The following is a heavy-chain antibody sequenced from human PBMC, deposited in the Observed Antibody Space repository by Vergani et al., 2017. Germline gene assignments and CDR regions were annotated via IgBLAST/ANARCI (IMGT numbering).Heavy chain of an antibody. J-gene: IGHJ6*03. CDR2: ISSSGSYI. V-gene: IGHV3-21*01. Sequence: ELQLVESGGGLVKPGGSLRLSCAASGFTFSSYSMNWVRQAPGKGLEWVSSISSSGSYIYYADSVKGRFTISRDNAKNSLYLQMNSLRAEDTAVYYCARAFIVGATNYYYYYMDVWGKGTTVTVSS. CDR1: GFTFSSYS. D-gene: IGHD1-26*01. CDR3: ARAFIVGATNYYYYYMDV.